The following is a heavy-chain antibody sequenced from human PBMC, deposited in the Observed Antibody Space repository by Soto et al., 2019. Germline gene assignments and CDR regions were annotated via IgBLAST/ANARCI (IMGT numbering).Heavy chain of an antibody. CDR3: ASAYGAEAPEYFQH. CDR1: GGSISSSSYY. Sequence: QLQLQESGPGLVKPSETLSLTCTVSGGSISSSSYYWGWIPQPPGKGLEWIGSIYYSGSTYYNPSLKSRVTISVDTSKNQFSLKLSSVTAADTAVYYCASAYGAEAPEYFQHWGQGTLVTVSS. D-gene: IGHD4-17*01. CDR2: IYYSGST. J-gene: IGHJ1*01. V-gene: IGHV4-39*01.